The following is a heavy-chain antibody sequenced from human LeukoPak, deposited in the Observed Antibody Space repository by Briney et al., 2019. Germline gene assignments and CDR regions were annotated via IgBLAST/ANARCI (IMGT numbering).Heavy chain of an antibody. D-gene: IGHD4-17*01. CDR2: IIPIFGTA. V-gene: IGHV1-69*05. CDR3: ARGTYGDYDY. Sequence: GSSAKVSCKASGGTFSSYAISWVRQAPGQGLEWMGRIIPIFGTANYAQKCQGRVTITTDESTSTAYMELSSLRSEDTAVYYCARGTYGDYDYWGQGTLVTVSS. CDR1: GGTFSSYA. J-gene: IGHJ4*02.